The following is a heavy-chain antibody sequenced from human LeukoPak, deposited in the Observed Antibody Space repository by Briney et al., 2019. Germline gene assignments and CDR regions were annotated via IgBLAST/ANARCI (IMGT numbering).Heavy chain of an antibody. CDR1: GSAFTGNN. CDR2: INPKSGGT. J-gene: IGHJ4*02. D-gene: IGHD4-23*01. V-gene: IGHV1-2*02. Sequence: GASVKLSFKSSGSAFTGNNMHWVRQAIGQGLGWGGWINPKSGGTNYVQKFQGRVTMTRDTSISTAYMEVSRLRSDDTAVYYCARHDYGGDNLDYWGQGTLVAVSS. CDR3: ARHDYGGDNLDY.